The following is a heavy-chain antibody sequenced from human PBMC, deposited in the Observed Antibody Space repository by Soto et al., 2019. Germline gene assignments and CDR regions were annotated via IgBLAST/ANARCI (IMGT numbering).Heavy chain of an antibody. D-gene: IGHD5-12*01. CDR2: IIPIFGTA. Sequence: QVQLVQSGAEVKKPGSSVKVSCKASGGTFSSYAISWVRQAPGQGLEWMGGIIPIFGTANYAQKFQGRVTITADESTSTAYMELSSLRSEDTAVYYCARTPYSGYDWGDYYYYGMDVWGQGTTDTVSS. V-gene: IGHV1-69*01. J-gene: IGHJ6*02. CDR3: ARTPYSGYDWGDYYYYGMDV. CDR1: GGTFSSYA.